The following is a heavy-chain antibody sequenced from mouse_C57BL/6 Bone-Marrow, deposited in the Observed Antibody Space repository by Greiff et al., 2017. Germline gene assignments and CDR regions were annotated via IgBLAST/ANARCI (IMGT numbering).Heavy chain of an antibody. CDR2: INPDSSTI. J-gene: IGHJ2*01. CDR3: ARVDYRGDLDY. D-gene: IGHD1-1*02. CDR1: GIDFSRYW. Sequence: DVKLVESGGGLVQPGGSLKLSCAASGIDFSRYWMSWVRRAPGKGLEWIGEINPDSSTINYAPSLKDKFIISRDNAKNTLYLQMSKVRSEDTALSYGARVDYRGDLDYRGQGTTLPVSS. V-gene: IGHV4-1*01.